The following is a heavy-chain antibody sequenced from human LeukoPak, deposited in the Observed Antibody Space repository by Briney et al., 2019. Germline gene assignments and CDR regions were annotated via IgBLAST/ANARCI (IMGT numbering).Heavy chain of an antibody. CDR2: INPNSGGT. CDR3: ARDRVGYSSGWYSGGSYLFDC. Sequence: ASVKVSFKASGYTFTSYGISWVRQAPGQGLEWMGWINPNSGGTNYAQKFQGRVTMTRDTSISTAFMELSRLRSDDTAVYYCARDRVGYSSGWYSGGSYLFDCWGQGTLLTVSS. J-gene: IGHJ4*02. D-gene: IGHD6-19*01. CDR1: GYTFTSYG. V-gene: IGHV1-2*02.